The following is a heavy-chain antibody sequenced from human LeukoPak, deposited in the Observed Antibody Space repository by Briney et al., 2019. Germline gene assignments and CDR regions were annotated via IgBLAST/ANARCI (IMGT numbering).Heavy chain of an antibody. D-gene: IGHD6-19*01. J-gene: IGHJ5*02. CDR2: ISYDGSNK. CDR3: AREEGSGWYSWFDP. Sequence: GGSLRLSCAASGFTFSSYAMHWVRQAPGKGLEWVAVISYDGSNKYYADSVKGRFTISRDNSKNTLYLQMNSLRAEDTAVCYCAREEGSGWYSWFDPWGQGTLVTVSS. CDR1: GFTFSSYA. V-gene: IGHV3-30-3*01.